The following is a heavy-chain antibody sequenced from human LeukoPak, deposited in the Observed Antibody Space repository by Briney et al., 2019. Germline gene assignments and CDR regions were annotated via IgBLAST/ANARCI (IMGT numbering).Heavy chain of an antibody. D-gene: IGHD2-15*01. CDR2: IYYSGST. V-gene: IGHV4-39*01. CDR1: GGSISSSSYY. J-gene: IGHJ5*02. Sequence: SETLSLTCTVSGGSISSSSYYWGWIRQPPGKGLEWIGSIYYSGSTYYNPSLKSRVTISVDTSKNHFSLKLSSVTAADTAVYYCASRFIGYCSGGSCYSGYLANWFDPWGQGTLVTVSS. CDR3: ASRFIGYCSGGSCYSGYLANWFDP.